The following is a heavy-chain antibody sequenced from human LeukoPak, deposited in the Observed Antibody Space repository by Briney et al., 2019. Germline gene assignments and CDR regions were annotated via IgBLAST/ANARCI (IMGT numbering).Heavy chain of an antibody. CDR1: GFTFSTNA. J-gene: IGHJ4*02. V-gene: IGHV3-64D*06. CDR2: ISSNGGST. D-gene: IGHD3-10*01. CDR3: YYSGY. Sequence: GGSLRLSCSASGFTFSTNAMHWVRQAPGKGLECVSGISSNGGSTYYADSVKGRFTSTRDNSKNTLYLQMSSPRTEDAAVYYCYYSGYWGQGTLVTVSS.